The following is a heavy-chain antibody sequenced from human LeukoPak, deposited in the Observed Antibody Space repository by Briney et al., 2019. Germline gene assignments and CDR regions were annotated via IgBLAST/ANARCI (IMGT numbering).Heavy chain of an antibody. CDR2: ISGIGNVASRP. CDR3: ARELFGWYYDV. V-gene: IGHV3-23*01. CDR1: GFPFNIYA. D-gene: IGHD3-16*01. Sequence: GGSLRLSCAVSGFPFNIYAARGARQAPGKGLEWVSSISGIGNVASRPEYADSVRGRFTISRDNSKNTLYLQMNSLTSEDTAIYYCARELFGWYYDVWGRGTLVSVSS. J-gene: IGHJ2*01.